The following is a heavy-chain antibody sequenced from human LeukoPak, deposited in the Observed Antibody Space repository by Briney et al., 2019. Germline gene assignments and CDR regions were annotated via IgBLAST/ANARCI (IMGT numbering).Heavy chain of an antibody. CDR1: GFTFSSYA. V-gene: IGHV3-23*01. CDR2: ISGSGGST. D-gene: IGHD2-2*01. CDR3: AKDSCSSTSRLYYFDY. J-gene: IGHJ4*02. Sequence: GGSLRLSCAASGFTFSSYAMSWVRQAPGKGLEWVSAISGSGGSTYYADSVKGRFTISRDNSKNTLYLQMNSLRAEDTAVYYCAKDSCSSTSRLYYFDYWGQGTLVTVSS.